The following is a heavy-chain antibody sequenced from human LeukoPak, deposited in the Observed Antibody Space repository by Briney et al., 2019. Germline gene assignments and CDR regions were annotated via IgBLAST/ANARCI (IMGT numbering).Heavy chain of an antibody. CDR1: GGSISSGSYY. CDR2: IYTSGST. V-gene: IGHV4-61*02. CDR3: ARDGYYYGSSGYDY. D-gene: IGHD3-22*01. J-gene: IGHJ4*02. Sequence: PSETLSLTCTVSGGSISSGSYYWSWIRQPAGKGLEWIGRIYTSGSTNYNPSLKSRVTISVDTPKNQFSLKLSSVTAADTAVYYCARDGYYYGSSGYDYWGQGTLVTVSS.